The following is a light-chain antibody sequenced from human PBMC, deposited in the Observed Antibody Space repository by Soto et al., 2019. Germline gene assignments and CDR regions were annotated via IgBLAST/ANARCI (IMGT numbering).Light chain of an antibody. J-gene: IGLJ2*01. CDR3: SSYAGSNNLL. CDR2: EVS. CDR1: SSDIGGYSY. Sequence: QSVLTQPPSASGSPGQSVTISCTGTSSDIGGYSYVSWYQQHPGKAPKLMIYEVSKRPSGVPDRFSGSRSGYTASLTVSGLQAEDEADYYCSSYAGSNNLLFGGGTQLTVL. V-gene: IGLV2-8*01.